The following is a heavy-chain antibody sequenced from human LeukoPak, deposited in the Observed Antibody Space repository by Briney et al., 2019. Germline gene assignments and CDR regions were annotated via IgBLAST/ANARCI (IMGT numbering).Heavy chain of an antibody. Sequence: GGSLRLSCAASGFTFSSYSMNWVRQAPGKGLEWVSYISSTSSTIYYADSVKGRFTIFRDSAKNSLYLQMNSLRAEDTAVYYCARDAAGCSGTSCLFNWFDPWGQGTLVTVSS. D-gene: IGHD2-2*01. J-gene: IGHJ5*02. CDR1: GFTFSSYS. CDR2: ISSTSSTI. V-gene: IGHV3-48*01. CDR3: ARDAAGCSGTSCLFNWFDP.